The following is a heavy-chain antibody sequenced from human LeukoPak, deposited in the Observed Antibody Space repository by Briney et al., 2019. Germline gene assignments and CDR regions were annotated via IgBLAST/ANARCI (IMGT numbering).Heavy chain of an antibody. CDR1: GASMSNHY. Sequence: SETLSLTCTVFGASMSNHYWSWIRQPPGKGLEWIGYIYDSETTNYNPSLKSRVTMSVDTSKSQFSLRLSSVTAADTALYYCATRPAGTTWYGVFDYWSRGTLVTVSS. D-gene: IGHD6-13*01. CDR3: ATRPAGTTWYGVFDY. V-gene: IGHV4-59*11. J-gene: IGHJ4*02. CDR2: IYDSETT.